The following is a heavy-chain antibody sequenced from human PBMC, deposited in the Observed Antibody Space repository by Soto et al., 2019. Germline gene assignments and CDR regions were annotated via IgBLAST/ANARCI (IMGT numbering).Heavy chain of an antibody. Sequence: SQTLSLTCAISGDSVSSNSAAWNWIRQSPSRGLEWLGRTYYRSKWYNDYAVSVKSRITINPGTSKNQFSLQLNSVTPEDTAVYYCAREVAGGSYSTYPGGPFDYWGQGTLVTVSS. V-gene: IGHV6-1*01. D-gene: IGHD4-4*01. CDR1: GDSVSSNSAA. J-gene: IGHJ4*02. CDR2: TYYRSKWYN. CDR3: AREVAGGSYSTYPGGPFDY.